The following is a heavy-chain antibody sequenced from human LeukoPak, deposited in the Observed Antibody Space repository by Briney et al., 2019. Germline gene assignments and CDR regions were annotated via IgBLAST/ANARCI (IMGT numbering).Heavy chain of an antibody. J-gene: IGHJ4*02. V-gene: IGHV1-69*05. Sequence: SVKVSCKASGGTFSSYAISWVRQAPGQGLEWMGRIIPIFGTANYAQKFQGRVTITMDESTSTAYMELSSLRSEDTAVYYCAREIEGIAARYYFDYWGQGTLVTVSS. CDR1: GGTFSSYA. D-gene: IGHD6-6*01. CDR3: AREIEGIAARYYFDY. CDR2: IIPIFGTA.